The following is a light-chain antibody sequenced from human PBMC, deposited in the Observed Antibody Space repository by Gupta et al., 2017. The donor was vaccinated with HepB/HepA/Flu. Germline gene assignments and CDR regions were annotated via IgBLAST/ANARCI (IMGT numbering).Light chain of an antibody. V-gene: IGLV1-40*01. CDR2: GNS. Sequence: VTISCTGRSSNIGAGYDVHWYQQLPGTAPKLLIYGNSNRPSGVPDRFSGSKSGTSASLAITGLQAEDEADYYCQSYDSSLSGSKVFGGGTKLTVL. CDR3: QSYDSSLSGSKV. CDR1: SSNIGAGYD. J-gene: IGLJ2*01.